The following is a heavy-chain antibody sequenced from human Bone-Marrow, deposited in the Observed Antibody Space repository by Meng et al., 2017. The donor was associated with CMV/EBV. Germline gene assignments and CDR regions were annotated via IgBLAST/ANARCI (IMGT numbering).Heavy chain of an antibody. Sequence: GESLKISCAASGFTFGSYSMNWVRQAPGKGLEWVSVIYSGGSSAYYADSVKGRFTISRDNSKNTLYLQMDSLRAEDTAVYYCAKDGPAQLPQFNYYGVDVWGQGTTVTVSS. D-gene: IGHD2-2*01. J-gene: IGHJ6*02. CDR2: IYSGGSSA. CDR1: GFTFGSYS. CDR3: AKDGPAQLPQFNYYGVDV. V-gene: IGHV3-23*03.